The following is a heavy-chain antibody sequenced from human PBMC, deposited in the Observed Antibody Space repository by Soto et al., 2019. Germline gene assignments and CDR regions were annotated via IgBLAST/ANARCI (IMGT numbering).Heavy chain of an antibody. CDR1: GFTFSSYS. J-gene: IGHJ6*03. D-gene: IGHD6-6*01. CDR2: ISSSSSYI. V-gene: IGHV3-21*01. CDR3: ARDMDSSSSGYYYYYMDV. Sequence: GGSLRLSCAASGFTFSSYSMNWVRQAPGKGLEWVSSISSSSSYIYYADSVKGRFTISRDNAKNSLYLQMNSLRAEDTAVYYCARDMDSSSSGYYYYYMDVWGKGTTVTVSS.